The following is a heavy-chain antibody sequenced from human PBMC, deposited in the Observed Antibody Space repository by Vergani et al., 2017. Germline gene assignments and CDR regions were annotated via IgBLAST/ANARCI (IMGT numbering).Heavy chain of an antibody. CDR2: ISWNSGSI. Sequence: EVQLVESGGGLVQPGRSLRLSCAASGFTFDDYAMHWVRQAPGKGLEWVSGISWNSGSIGYTDSVKGRFTISRDNAKNSLYLQMNSLRAEDTALYYCAKSVLSYYYYMDVWGKGTTVTVSS. V-gene: IGHV3-9*01. J-gene: IGHJ6*03. CDR3: AKSVLSYYYYMDV. CDR1: GFTFDDYA.